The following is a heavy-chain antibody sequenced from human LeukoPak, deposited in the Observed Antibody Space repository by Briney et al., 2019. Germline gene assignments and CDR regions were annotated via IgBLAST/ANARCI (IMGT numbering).Heavy chain of an antibody. CDR2: IIPILGIA. Sequence: SVKVSCKASGGTFSSYAISWVRQAPGQGLEWMGRIIPILGIANYAQEFQGRVTITADKSTSTAYMELSSLRSEDTAVYYCARSIVVVTAMPKYYFDYWGQGTLVTVSS. J-gene: IGHJ4*02. CDR1: GGTFSSYA. CDR3: ARSIVVVTAMPKYYFDY. D-gene: IGHD2-21*02. V-gene: IGHV1-69*04.